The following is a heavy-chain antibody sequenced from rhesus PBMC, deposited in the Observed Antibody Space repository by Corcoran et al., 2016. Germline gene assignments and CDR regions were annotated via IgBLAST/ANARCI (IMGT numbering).Heavy chain of an antibody. CDR3: ARDPSWGYFDY. CDR1: GGSLSRSNW. V-gene: IGHV4S18*01. CDR2: IYSNSEST. Sequence: QVQLQESGPGLVKPSETLSLTCAVSGGSLSRSNWWSWLRQHPGKGLEWIGGIYSNSESTNYNPSLKSRVTISKDTSKNQFSLKLSSVTAADTAVYYCARDPSWGYFDYWGQGVLVTVSS. D-gene: IGHD3-34*01. J-gene: IGHJ4*01.